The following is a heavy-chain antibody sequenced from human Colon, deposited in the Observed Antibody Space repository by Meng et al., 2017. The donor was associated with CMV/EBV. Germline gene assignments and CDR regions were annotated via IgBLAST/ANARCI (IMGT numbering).Heavy chain of an antibody. CDR2: ISGSGGST. V-gene: IGHV3-23*01. D-gene: IGHD2-8*01. Sequence: GESLKISCAASGFTVSSNYMSWVRQAPGRGLEWVSAISGSGGSTYYADSVKGRFTISRDNSKNTLYLQMNSLRAEDTAVYYCAKVAICTNGVCQYGMDVWGQGTTVTVSS. J-gene: IGHJ6*02. CDR3: AKVAICTNGVCQYGMDV. CDR1: GFTVSSNY.